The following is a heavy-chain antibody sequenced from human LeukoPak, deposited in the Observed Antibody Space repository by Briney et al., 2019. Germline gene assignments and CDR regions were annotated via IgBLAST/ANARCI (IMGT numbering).Heavy chain of an antibody. Sequence: GGSLRLSCAASGFTFSSYEMNWVRQAPGKGLEWVSYISSSSSTIYYADSVKGRFTISRDNAKNSLYLQMNSLRAEDTAVYYCARNSKRWLRDYYYYMDVWGKGTTVTVSS. D-gene: IGHD5-24*01. CDR3: ARNSKRWLRDYYYYMDV. J-gene: IGHJ6*03. CDR1: GFTFSSYE. CDR2: ISSSSSTI. V-gene: IGHV3-48*01.